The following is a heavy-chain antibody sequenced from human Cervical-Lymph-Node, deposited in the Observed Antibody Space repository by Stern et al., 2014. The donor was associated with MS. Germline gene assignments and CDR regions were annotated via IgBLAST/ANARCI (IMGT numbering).Heavy chain of an antibody. D-gene: IGHD6-13*01. CDR1: GFTFSSYA. V-gene: IGHV3-30*01. CDR3: AREMIAAAGTIPFDY. Sequence: VQLVESGGGVVQPGRSLRLSCAASGFTFSSYAMHWVRQAPGKGLEWVAVISYDGSNKYYADSVKGRFTISRDNSKKTLYLQMNSLRAEDTAVYYCAREMIAAAGTIPFDYWGQGTVVTVSS. CDR2: ISYDGSNK. J-gene: IGHJ4*02.